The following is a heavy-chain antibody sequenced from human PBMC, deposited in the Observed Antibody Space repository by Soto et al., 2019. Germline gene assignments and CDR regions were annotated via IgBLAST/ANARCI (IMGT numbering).Heavy chain of an antibody. Sequence: EVHLLESGGGLVQPGGSLRLSCAASGFTFSSYAMNWVRQAPGKGLEWVSAIGSGGGSTYYADSVKGRFTISRDNYKNALYLQMNSLRAEDTAVYYCAKDPDIAVAGAFDYWGQGTLVTVSS. CDR2: IGSGGGST. CDR1: GFTFSSYA. J-gene: IGHJ4*02. V-gene: IGHV3-23*01. CDR3: AKDPDIAVAGAFDY. D-gene: IGHD6-19*01.